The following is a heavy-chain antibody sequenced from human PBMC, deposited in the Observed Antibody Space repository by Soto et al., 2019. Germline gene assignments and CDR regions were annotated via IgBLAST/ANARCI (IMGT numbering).Heavy chain of an antibody. Sequence: ASVKVSCKASGYTFTSYGISWVRRAPGQGLEWMGWISAYNGNTNYAQKLQGRVTMTTDTSTSTAYMELRSLRSDDTAVYYCARIDSSGYYSYFDYWGQGTLVTVSS. V-gene: IGHV1-18*01. J-gene: IGHJ4*02. CDR2: ISAYNGNT. CDR3: ARIDSSGYYSYFDY. CDR1: GYTFTSYG. D-gene: IGHD3-22*01.